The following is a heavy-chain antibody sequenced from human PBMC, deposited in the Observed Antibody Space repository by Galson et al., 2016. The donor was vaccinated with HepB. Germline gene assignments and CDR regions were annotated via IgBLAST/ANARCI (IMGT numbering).Heavy chain of an antibody. D-gene: IGHD2-15*01. CDR3: ARDNVAVAANLDY. J-gene: IGHJ4*02. V-gene: IGHV3-33*01. CDR1: GFIFSSHG. Sequence: PRLSCAASGFIFSSHGMHWVRQAPGKGLEWVAVIWYDGSNKYYADSVKGRFTISRDNFKNTLYLQMNSLRAEDTAVYYCARDNVAVAANLDYWGQGTQVTVSS. CDR2: IWYDGSNK.